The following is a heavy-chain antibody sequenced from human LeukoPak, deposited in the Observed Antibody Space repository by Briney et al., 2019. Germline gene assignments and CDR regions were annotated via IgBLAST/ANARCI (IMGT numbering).Heavy chain of an antibody. CDR2: IYYSGST. CDR1: GGSISSSSYY. V-gene: IGHV4-39*07. Sequence: SETLSLTCTVSGGSISSSSYYWGWIRQPPGKGLEWIGSIYYSGSTYYNPSLKSRVTISVDTSKNQFSLKLSSVTAADTAVYYCAREGGGYAGGYAFDIWGQGTMVTVSS. D-gene: IGHD5-18*01. CDR3: AREGGGYAGGYAFDI. J-gene: IGHJ3*02.